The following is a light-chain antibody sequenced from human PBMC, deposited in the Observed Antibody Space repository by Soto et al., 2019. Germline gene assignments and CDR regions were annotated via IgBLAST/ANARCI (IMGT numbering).Light chain of an antibody. CDR3: QQYKDSPLA. Sequence: EIVMTQSPATLSVSPGERAILSCRASQSVTNNLAWYQQKPGQAPRLLIWGASTRATGIPGRFSGRGSGTEFTLTISSLQSEDFADYYCQQYKDSPLAFGQGTKVEIK. J-gene: IGKJ1*01. CDR1: QSVTNN. CDR2: GAS. V-gene: IGKV3-15*01.